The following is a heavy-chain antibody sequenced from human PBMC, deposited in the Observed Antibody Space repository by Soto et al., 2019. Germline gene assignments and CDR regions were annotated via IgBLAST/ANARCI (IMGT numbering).Heavy chain of an antibody. CDR1: GFTFSAYA. CDR2: ISSDGSNK. Sequence: GGSLRLSCAASGFTFSAYAMHWVRQAPGKGLEWVAVISSDGSNKYYADSVKGRFTISRDNSKNTLSLHMNSLRAEDTAVYYCARVPKGQLWTFDYWGQGTLVTVSS. CDR3: ARVPKGQLWTFDY. J-gene: IGHJ4*02. D-gene: IGHD5-18*01. V-gene: IGHV3-30*03.